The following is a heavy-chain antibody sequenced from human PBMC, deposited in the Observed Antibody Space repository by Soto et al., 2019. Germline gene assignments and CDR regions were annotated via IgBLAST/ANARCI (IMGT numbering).Heavy chain of an antibody. CDR3: ASYSSSSFWYFDL. CDR2: IWYDGSNK. J-gene: IGHJ2*01. CDR1: GFTFSSYG. V-gene: IGHV3-33*01. Sequence: QVQLVESGGGVVQPGRSLRLSCAASGFTFSSYGMHWVRQAPGKRLEWVAVIWYDGSNKYYADSVKGRFTISRDNSKNTRYLQMNSLRAEDTAVYYCASYSSSSFWYFDLWGRGTLVTVSS. D-gene: IGHD6-6*01.